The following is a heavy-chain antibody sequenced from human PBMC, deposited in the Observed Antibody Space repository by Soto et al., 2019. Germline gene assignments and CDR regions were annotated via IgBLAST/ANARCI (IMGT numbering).Heavy chain of an antibody. J-gene: IGHJ6*02. CDR1: GGSFSGYY. CDR3: ARGSPRYFDWSPDYYYYGMDV. CDR2: INHSGST. V-gene: IGHV4-34*01. D-gene: IGHD3-9*01. Sequence: LSLTCAVYGGSFSGYYWSWIRQPPGKGLEWIGEINHSGSTNYNPSLKSRVTISVDTSKNQFSLKLSSVTAADTAVYYCARGSPRYFDWSPDYYYYGMDVWGQGTTVTVSS.